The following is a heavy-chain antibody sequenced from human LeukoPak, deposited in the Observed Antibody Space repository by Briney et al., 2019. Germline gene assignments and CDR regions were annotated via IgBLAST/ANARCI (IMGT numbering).Heavy chain of an antibody. CDR3: ARQYCSSTSCYFTPNYFDN. Sequence: PSETLSLTCTVSGGSISSSSYYWGWIRQPPGKGLEWIGSIYYSGSTYYNPSLKSRVTISVDTSKNQFSLKLSSVTAADTAVYYCARQYCSSTSCYFTPNYFDNWGQGTLVTVSS. J-gene: IGHJ4*02. CDR1: GGSISSSSYY. D-gene: IGHD2-2*01. CDR2: IYYSGST. V-gene: IGHV4-39*01.